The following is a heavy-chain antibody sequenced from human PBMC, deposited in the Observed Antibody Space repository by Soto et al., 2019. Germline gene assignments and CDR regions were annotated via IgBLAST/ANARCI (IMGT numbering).Heavy chain of an antibody. D-gene: IGHD6-6*01. CDR2: ISSNGGST. CDR3: VKGERDSSSSGGAFDI. CDR1: GFTFSSYA. V-gene: IGHV3-64D*06. J-gene: IGHJ3*02. Sequence: GGSLRLSCSASGFTFSSYAMHWVRQAPGKGLEYVSAISSNGGSTYYADSVKGRFTISRDNSKNTLYLQMSSLRAEDTAVYYCVKGERDSSSSGGAFDIWGQGTMVTVSS.